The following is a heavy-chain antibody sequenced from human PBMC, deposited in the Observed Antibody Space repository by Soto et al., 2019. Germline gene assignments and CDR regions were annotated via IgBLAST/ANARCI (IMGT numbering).Heavy chain of an antibody. V-gene: IGHV6-1*01. CDR1: GDSVSSNSAA. D-gene: IGHD1-26*01. CDR3: ARGLDLSGSYLRAFDS. CDR2: TYYRSKWYN. J-gene: IGHJ4*02. Sequence: PSQTLSLTCAISGDSVSSNSAAWNWIRQSPSRGLEWLGRTYYRSKWYNDYAVSVKSRITINPDTSKNQFSLQLNSVTPEDTAVYYCARGLDLSGSYLRAFDSWGQRTLVTVS.